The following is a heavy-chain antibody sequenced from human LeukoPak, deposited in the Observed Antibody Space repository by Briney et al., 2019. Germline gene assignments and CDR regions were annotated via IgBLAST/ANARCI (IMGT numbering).Heavy chain of an antibody. CDR3: ATKNYDFWSGYGHYYYYMDV. CDR2: IYHSGRT. V-gene: IGHV4-30-2*03. J-gene: IGHJ6*03. D-gene: IGHD3-3*01. CDR1: GDSISTGAYY. Sequence: SQTLSLTCTVSGDSISTGAYYWSWIRQPPGKGLEWIGYIYHSGRTYYNPSLKSRVTISVDTSKNQFSLKLSSVTAADTAVYYCATKNYDFWSGYGHYYYYMDVWGKGTTVTVSS.